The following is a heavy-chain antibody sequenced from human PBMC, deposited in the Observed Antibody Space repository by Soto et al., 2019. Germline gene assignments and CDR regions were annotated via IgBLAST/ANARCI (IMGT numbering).Heavy chain of an antibody. J-gene: IGHJ4*02. V-gene: IGHV3-23*01. D-gene: IGHD3-10*01. CDR2: ISGSGGST. Sequence: PGGSLRRSCAASGFTFSSYAMSWVRQAPGKGLEWVSVISGSGGSTYYADSVKGRFTISRDNSKNTLYLQMNSLRAEDTAVYYCARAITMVRGVVFDYWGQGTLVTVSS. CDR3: ARAITMVRGVVFDY. CDR1: GFTFSSYA.